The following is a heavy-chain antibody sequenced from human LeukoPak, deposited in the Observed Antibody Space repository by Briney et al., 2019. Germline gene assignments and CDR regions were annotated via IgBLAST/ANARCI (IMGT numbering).Heavy chain of an antibody. D-gene: IGHD5-24*01. CDR1: GGSINNDY. CDR2: IYYNGRT. J-gene: IGHJ4*02. Sequence: TSETLSLTCTVSGGSINNDYWSWVRQPPEKGLEWIGYIYYNGRTTYNPSLASRVTISLDTSKNQFSLNLNSVTAADTAVYYCARDSGYNFDSWGQGTLVTVPS. V-gene: IGHV4-59*01. CDR3: ARDSGYNFDS.